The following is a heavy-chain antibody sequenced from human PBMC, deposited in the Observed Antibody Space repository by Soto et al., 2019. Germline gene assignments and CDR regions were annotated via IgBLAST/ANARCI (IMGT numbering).Heavy chain of an antibody. CDR2: INSDGSTT. CDR1: GFTFTTYW. J-gene: IGHJ4*02. D-gene: IGHD6-6*01. CDR3: AREHSSSSDFDY. Sequence: PGGSLRLSCAASGFTFTTYWMYWVRQAPGKGLVWVSRINSDGSTTNYADSVRGRFTISRDNAKNSLYLQMNSLRAEDTAVYYCAREHSSSSDFDYWGQGTLVTVSP. V-gene: IGHV3-74*01.